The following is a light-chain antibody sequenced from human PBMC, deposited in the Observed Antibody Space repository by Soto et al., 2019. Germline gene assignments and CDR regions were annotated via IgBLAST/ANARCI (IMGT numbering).Light chain of an antibody. V-gene: IGLV1-40*01. CDR3: QSYDSSLSGV. J-gene: IGLJ2*01. CDR1: SSNIGAGYD. CDR2: ANN. Sequence: QSVLTQPPSVSGAPGQRVTISCTGSSSNIGAGYDVHWYHQLPGTAPKLLIYANNNRPSGVPDRFSGSKSGTSASLAITGLQAEDEADYYWQSYDSSLSGVFGGGTKLTVL.